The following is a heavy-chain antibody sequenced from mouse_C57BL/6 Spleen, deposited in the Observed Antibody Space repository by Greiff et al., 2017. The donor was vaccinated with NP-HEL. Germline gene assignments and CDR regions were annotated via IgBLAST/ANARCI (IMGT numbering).Heavy chain of an antibody. J-gene: IGHJ4*01. Sequence: DVKLVESEGGLVQPGSSMKLSCTASGFTFSDYYMAWVRQVPEKGLEWVANINYDGSSTYYLDSLKSRFIISRDNAKNILYLQMSSLKSEDTATYYCARDRRNYRVYYAMDYWGQGTSVTVSS. CDR3: ARDRRNYRVYYAMDY. CDR2: INYDGSST. V-gene: IGHV5-16*01. D-gene: IGHD2-1*01. CDR1: GFTFSDYY.